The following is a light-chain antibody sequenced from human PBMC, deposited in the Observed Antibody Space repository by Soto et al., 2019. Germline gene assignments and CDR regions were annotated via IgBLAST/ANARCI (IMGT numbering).Light chain of an antibody. Sequence: DIVMTQSPDSLAVSLGERATINCKSSQRVLYSSNNKNYLAWYQQKPGQPPKLLIYWASTRESGVPDRFSGSGSGTDFTLTISSLQAEDVAVYYCQQYYSPPWPFGQGTKVEIK. CDR3: QQYYSPPWP. CDR2: WAS. V-gene: IGKV4-1*01. CDR1: QRVLYSSNNKNY. J-gene: IGKJ1*01.